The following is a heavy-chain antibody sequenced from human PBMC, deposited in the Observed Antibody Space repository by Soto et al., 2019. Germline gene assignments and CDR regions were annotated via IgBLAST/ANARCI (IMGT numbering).Heavy chain of an antibody. CDR1: GFTFSSYA. CDR2: INTGGGST. J-gene: IGHJ4*02. V-gene: IGHV3-23*01. D-gene: IGHD1-1*01. CDR3: AKLGTNSYFDY. Sequence: EVQLLESGGGLVQPGGSLRLSCAASGFTFSSYAMTWVRQAPGKGLEWVSAINTGGGSTYYADSVKGRFTISRDTSKNTLYLHMNSRRAEATAVYYCAKLGTNSYFDYWGQGTLVTVSS.